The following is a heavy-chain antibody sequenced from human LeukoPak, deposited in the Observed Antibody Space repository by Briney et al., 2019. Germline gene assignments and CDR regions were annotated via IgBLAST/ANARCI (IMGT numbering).Heavy chain of an antibody. Sequence: GASVKVSCKASGGTFISYAISWVRQAPGQGLEWMGIINPSGGSTSYAQKFQGRVTMTRDTSTSTAYMELSSLRSEDTAVYYCAMHSGSGWYAPLVWGQGTLVTVSS. CDR2: INPSGGST. J-gene: IGHJ4*02. V-gene: IGHV1-46*01. D-gene: IGHD6-19*01. CDR1: GGTFISYA. CDR3: AMHSGSGWYAPLV.